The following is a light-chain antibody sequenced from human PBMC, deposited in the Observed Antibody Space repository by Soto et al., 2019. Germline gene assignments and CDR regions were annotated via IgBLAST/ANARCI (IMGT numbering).Light chain of an antibody. Sequence: QSVLTQPASVSGSPGQSITISCTGTSSDVGAYTFASWYQQHPGKAPKLIIYDVTNRPSGVSNRFSGSKSGNTASLTISGLQAEDEADYYCSSYSSSSTLCVFGPGTKVTVL. CDR1: SSDVGAYTF. J-gene: IGLJ1*01. V-gene: IGLV2-14*01. CDR2: DVT. CDR3: SSYSSSSTLCV.